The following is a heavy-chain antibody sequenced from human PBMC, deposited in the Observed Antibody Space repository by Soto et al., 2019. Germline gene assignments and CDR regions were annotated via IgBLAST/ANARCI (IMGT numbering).Heavy chain of an antibody. CDR1: GFTFSSYD. D-gene: IGHD2-15*01. Sequence: GGSLRLSCAASGFTFSSYDMHWVRQATGKGLEWVSAIGTAGDTYYPGSVKGRFTISRENAKNSLYLQMNSLRAGDTAVYYCARGRCSGGSCSLAFDYWGQGTLVTVSS. V-gene: IGHV3-13*04. CDR2: IGTAGDT. J-gene: IGHJ4*02. CDR3: ARGRCSGGSCSLAFDY.